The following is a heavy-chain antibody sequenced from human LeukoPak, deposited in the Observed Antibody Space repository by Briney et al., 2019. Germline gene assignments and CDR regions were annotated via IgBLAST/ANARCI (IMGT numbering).Heavy chain of an antibody. CDR3: ARPLTGDSDAFDI. V-gene: IGHV1-8*03. J-gene: IGHJ3*02. CDR2: MNPNSGNT. CDR1: GYTFTSYD. D-gene: IGHD7-27*01. Sequence: ASVKVSCKXSGYTFTSYDINWVRQATGQGLEWMGWMNPNSGNTGYAQKFQGRVTITRNTSISTAYMELSSLRSEDTAVYYCARPLTGDSDAFDIWGQGTMVTVSS.